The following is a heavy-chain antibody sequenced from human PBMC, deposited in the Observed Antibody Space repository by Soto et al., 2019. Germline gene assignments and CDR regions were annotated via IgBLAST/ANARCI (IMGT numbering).Heavy chain of an antibody. D-gene: IGHD6-19*01. CDR2: ISYDGRNK. CDR3: ARDSGAVASNFDH. J-gene: IGHJ4*02. V-gene: IGHV3-30*03. Sequence: GGSLRLSCEASEFTFSKYGMHWVRQAPGKGLEWVALISYDGRNKYYADSVKGRFTISRDNSKNTLYLQMSSLSAEDTAVYYCARDSGAVASNFDHWGQGTLVTVSS. CDR1: EFTFSKYG.